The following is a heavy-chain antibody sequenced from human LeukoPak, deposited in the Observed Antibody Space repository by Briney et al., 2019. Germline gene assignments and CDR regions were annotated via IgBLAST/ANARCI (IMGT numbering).Heavy chain of an antibody. J-gene: IGHJ4*02. V-gene: IGHV4-39*01. Sequence: PSETLSLTCTVSGGSISSSSYYWGWIRQPPGKGLERIGSIYYSGSTYYNPSLKSRVTISVDTSKNQFSLKLSSVTAADTAVYYCARLPLDYYDSSGYPDYWGQGTLVTVSS. CDR3: ARLPLDYYDSSGYPDY. CDR1: GGSISSSSYY. D-gene: IGHD3-22*01. CDR2: IYYSGST.